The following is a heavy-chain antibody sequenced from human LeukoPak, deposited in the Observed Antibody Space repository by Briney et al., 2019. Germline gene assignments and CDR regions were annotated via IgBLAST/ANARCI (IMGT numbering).Heavy chain of an antibody. CDR2: IYHSGST. J-gene: IGHJ4*02. V-gene: IGHV4-38-2*01. D-gene: IGHD6-13*01. CDR1: GYSISSGYY. CDR3: ARGLDFTAADAYFDY. Sequence: SETLSLTCAVSGYSISSGYYWGWIRQPPGKGLEWIGSIYHSGSTYYNPSLKSRVTISVDTSKNQFSLKLSSVTAADTAVYYCARGLDFTAADAYFDYWGQGTLVTVSS.